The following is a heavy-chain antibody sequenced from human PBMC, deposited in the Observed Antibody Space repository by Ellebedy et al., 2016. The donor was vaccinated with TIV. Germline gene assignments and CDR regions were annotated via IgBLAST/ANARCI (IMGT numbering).Heavy chain of an antibody. J-gene: IGHJ6*02. CDR2: ISHDGSNE. Sequence: PGGSLRLSCAASGFTFSSYAMHWVRQAPGKGLEWVAAISHDGSNEHCADSVKGRFTISRDSSKNTLYLQMNSLRPEDTAVYYTTVWVGGMDVWGQGTTVTVSS. CDR1: GFTFSSYA. V-gene: IGHV3-30*01. CDR3: TVWVGGMDV. D-gene: IGHD4-17*01.